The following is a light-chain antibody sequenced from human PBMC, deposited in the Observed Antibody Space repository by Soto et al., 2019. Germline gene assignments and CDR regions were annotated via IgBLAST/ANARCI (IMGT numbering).Light chain of an antibody. CDR1: QSVSSN. J-gene: IGKJ1*01. CDR3: QQYGSSPRT. V-gene: IGKV3-20*01. CDR2: GAS. Sequence: IVLTPSPASLSVSVGERGTISYRASQSVSSNLAWYQQKPGQAPRLLIYGASSRATGIPDRFSGSGSGTDFTLTISRMEPEDFAVYCCQQYGSSPRTFGQGTKVDIK.